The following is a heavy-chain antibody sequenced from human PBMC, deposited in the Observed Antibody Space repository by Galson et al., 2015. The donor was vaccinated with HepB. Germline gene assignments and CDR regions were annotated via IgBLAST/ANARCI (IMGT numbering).Heavy chain of an antibody. D-gene: IGHD4-17*01. CDR1: GYSFTSYW. CDR3: ARIFWGTYGDYRDTRDY. V-gene: IGHV5-10-1*01. Sequence: QSGAEVKKPGESLRISCKGSGYSFTSYWISWVRQMPGKGLEWMGRIDPSDSYTNYSPSFQGHVTISADKSISTAYLQWSSLKASDTAMYYCARIFWGTYGDYRDTRDYWGQGTLVTVSS. CDR2: IDPSDSYT. J-gene: IGHJ4*02.